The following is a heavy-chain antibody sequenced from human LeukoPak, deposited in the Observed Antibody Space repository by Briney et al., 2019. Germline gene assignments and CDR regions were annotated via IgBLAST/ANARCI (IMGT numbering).Heavy chain of an antibody. CDR1: GFTFSSYW. Sequence: GGSLRLSCAASGFTFSSYWMHWVRQAPGKGLVWVSRINSDGSSTSYADSVKGRFTISRDNAKNTLYLQMLRAEDTAVYYCARVLVVPAARTCYYYGMDVWGQGTTVTVSS. J-gene: IGHJ6*02. V-gene: IGHV3-74*01. CDR2: INSDGSST. CDR3: ARVLVVPAARTCYYYGMDV. D-gene: IGHD2-2*01.